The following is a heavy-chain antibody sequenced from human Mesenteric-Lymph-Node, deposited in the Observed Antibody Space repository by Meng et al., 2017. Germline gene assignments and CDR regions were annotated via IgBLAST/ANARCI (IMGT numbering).Heavy chain of an antibody. J-gene: IGHJ5*01. CDR1: GDSVSSNNAA. CDR2: TYYRSKWSI. V-gene: IGHV6-1*01. CDR3: ASWRYDS. Sequence: QLQLTQAGPGLVKPSQTLSPTCDISGDSVSSNNAAWNWIRQSPSRGLEWLGRTYYRSKWSIEYALSMKSRITINPDTSKNQFSLQLNSVTPEDTAVYYCASWRYDSWGQGTLVTVFS.